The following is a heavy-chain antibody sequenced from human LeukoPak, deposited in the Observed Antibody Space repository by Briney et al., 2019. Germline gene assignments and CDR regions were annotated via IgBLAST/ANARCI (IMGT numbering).Heavy chain of an antibody. CDR3: ARDAYYDSSGYYYEYYYYGMDV. CDR2: IWYDGSNK. V-gene: IGHV3-33*08. CDR1: GFTFSRYG. D-gene: IGHD3-22*01. J-gene: IGHJ6*02. Sequence: GGSLRLSCAASGFTFSRYGMSWVRQAPGKGLEWVAVIWYDGSNKYYADSVKGRFTISRDNSKNTLYLQMNSLRAEDTAVYYCARDAYYDSSGYYYEYYYYGMDVWGQGTTVTVSS.